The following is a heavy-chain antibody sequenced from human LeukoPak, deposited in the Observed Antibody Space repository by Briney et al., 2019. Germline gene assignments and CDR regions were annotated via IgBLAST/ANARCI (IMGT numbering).Heavy chain of an antibody. CDR3: ARGDWDYSNHYYYYMDV. CDR2: IYYSGST. D-gene: IGHD4-11*01. J-gene: IGHJ6*03. Sequence: SETLSLTCTVSGGSISSYYWSWIRQPPGKGLEWIGYIYYSGSTNYNPSLKSRVTISVDTSKNQFSLKLSSVTAADTAVYYCARGDWDYSNHYYYYMDVWGKGTTVTVSS. CDR1: GGSISSYY. V-gene: IGHV4-59*12.